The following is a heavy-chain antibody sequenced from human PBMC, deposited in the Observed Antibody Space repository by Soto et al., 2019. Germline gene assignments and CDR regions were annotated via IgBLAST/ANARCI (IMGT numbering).Heavy chain of an antibody. V-gene: IGHV3-23*01. Sequence: EVQLLESGGGLVQPGGSLRLSCAASGFTFGSYAMSWVRQAPGKGLEWVSAISGSGGSTYYADSVKGRFTISRDNSKNTLYLQMNSLRAEDTAVYYCAKDFRGWYDFDYWGQGTLVTVSS. D-gene: IGHD6-19*01. CDR1: GFTFGSYA. CDR2: ISGSGGST. CDR3: AKDFRGWYDFDY. J-gene: IGHJ4*02.